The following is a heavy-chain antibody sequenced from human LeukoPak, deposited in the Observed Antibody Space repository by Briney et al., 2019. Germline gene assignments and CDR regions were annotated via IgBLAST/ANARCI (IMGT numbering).Heavy chain of an antibody. J-gene: IGHJ4*02. D-gene: IGHD1-26*01. CDR3: ARGSYSVDY. Sequence: GSLRLSCAASGFTFSTSAMTWVRQAPGKGLEWIGYIYYSGSTNYNPSLKSRVTISVDRSKNQFSLKLSSVTAADTAVYYCARGSYSVDYWGQGTLVTVSS. CDR2: IYYSGST. V-gene: IGHV4-59*01. CDR1: GFTFSTSA.